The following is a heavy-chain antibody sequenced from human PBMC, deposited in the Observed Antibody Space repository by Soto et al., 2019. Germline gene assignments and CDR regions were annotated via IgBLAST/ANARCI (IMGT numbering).Heavy chain of an antibody. Sequence: GGSLRLSCSASGFTFSSYAMHWVRQAPGKGLEYVSAISSNGGSTYYADSVKGRFTISRDNSKNTLYLQMSSLRAEDTAVYYCVKSRRTHFRYSGSYKHWGQGTLVTVSS. CDR1: GFTFSSYA. CDR3: VKSRRTHFRYSGSYKH. J-gene: IGHJ4*02. D-gene: IGHD1-26*01. CDR2: ISSNGGST. V-gene: IGHV3-64D*08.